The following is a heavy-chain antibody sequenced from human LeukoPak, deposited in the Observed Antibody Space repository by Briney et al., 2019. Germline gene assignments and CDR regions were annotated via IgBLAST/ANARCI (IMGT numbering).Heavy chain of an antibody. V-gene: IGHV1-18*01. D-gene: IGHD1-1*01. CDR2: ISAYNGNT. Sequence: VASVKVSCKASGYTFTSYGISWVRQAPGQGLEWMGWISAYNGNTNYAQKLQGRVTMTTDTSTSTAYMELRSLRSDDTAVYYCARGLYNWNDLGGPYFDYWGQGTLVTVSS. CDR3: ARGLYNWNDLGGPYFDY. CDR1: GYTFTSYG. J-gene: IGHJ4*02.